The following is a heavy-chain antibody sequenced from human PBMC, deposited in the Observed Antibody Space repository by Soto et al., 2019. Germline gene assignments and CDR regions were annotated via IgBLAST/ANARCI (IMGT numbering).Heavy chain of an antibody. CDR3: ARALGYAFDI. Sequence: GGSLRLSCAASGFTFSTYWMYWVRQAPGKGLECVSRTSSDGSNTSYADSVKGRFTISRDNSKNTLYLQMGSLRAEDMAVYYCARALGYAFDIWGQGTMVTVSS. D-gene: IGHD7-27*01. J-gene: IGHJ3*02. CDR1: GFTFSTYW. V-gene: IGHV3-74*01. CDR2: TSSDGSNT.